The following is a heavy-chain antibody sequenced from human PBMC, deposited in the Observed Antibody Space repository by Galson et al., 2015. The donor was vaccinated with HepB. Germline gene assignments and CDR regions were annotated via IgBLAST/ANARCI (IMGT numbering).Heavy chain of an antibody. CDR1: GLTFSSYA. D-gene: IGHD2-15*01. Sequence: SLRLSCAASGLTFSSYAMSWVRQAPGKGLEWVSAISFNGGTTYYADSVKGRFIISRDNSKNTLYLQINSPRPEDTAVYYCGTKRLGYCSGGSCLGPNHFDYWGQGTLVTVSS. CDR2: ISFNGGTT. V-gene: IGHV3-23*01. CDR3: GTKRLGYCSGGSCLGPNHFDY. J-gene: IGHJ4*02.